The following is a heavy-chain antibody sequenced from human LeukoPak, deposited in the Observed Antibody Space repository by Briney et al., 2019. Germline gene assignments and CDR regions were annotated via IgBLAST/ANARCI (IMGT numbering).Heavy chain of an antibody. V-gene: IGHV3-23*01. CDR1: EFDFSSHA. CDR3: ANEIRPNDY. Sequence: GGSLRLSCAASEFDFSSHAMTWVRQAPGKGLEWVSAISISGSKTYYADSVKGRFTISRDNSKNTLYLQMNSLGAEDTAVYYCANEIRPNDYWGQGTQVTVSS. D-gene: IGHD4-17*01. CDR2: ISISGSKT. J-gene: IGHJ4*02.